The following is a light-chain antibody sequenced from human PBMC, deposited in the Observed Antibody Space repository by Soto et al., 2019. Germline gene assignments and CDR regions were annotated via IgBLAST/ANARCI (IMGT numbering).Light chain of an antibody. CDR3: PKYKIWPT. CDR1: QSVGIN. J-gene: IGKJ1*01. CDR2: GSS. V-gene: IGKV3-15*01. Sequence: EIVLTQSPGTLSLSPGERSTLSCRASQSVGINLSWHQQKPCQSPRLLIYGSSTRATGIPASFSGSGSGKEFNLTISSLKSEDFAVYFCPKYKIWPTFGPVTQVDIK.